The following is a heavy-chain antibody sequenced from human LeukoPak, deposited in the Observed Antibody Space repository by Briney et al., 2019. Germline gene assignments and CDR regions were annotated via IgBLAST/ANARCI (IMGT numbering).Heavy chain of an antibody. V-gene: IGHV3-33*01. CDR3: ARPSGTWGAFDI. CDR2: IWNDGSNK. CDR1: GFTFTSYG. J-gene: IGHJ3*02. D-gene: IGHD1-7*01. Sequence: PGRSLRLSCAASGFTFTSYGMHWVRQAPGKGLEWVAVIWNDGSNKYYADSVKGRFTISRDNSKNTLYLQMNSLRVDDMAVYYCARPSGTWGAFDIWGQGTMVSVSS.